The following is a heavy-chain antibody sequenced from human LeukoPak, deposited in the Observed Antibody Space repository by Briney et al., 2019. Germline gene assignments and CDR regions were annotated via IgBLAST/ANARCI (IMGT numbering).Heavy chain of an antibody. CDR3: ATGYYFGSGIYGYLDY. V-gene: IGHV3-53*01. CDR1: GFSVSSKY. J-gene: IGHJ4*02. Sequence: PGGSLRLSCAASGFSVSSKYMSWVRQTPGKGLQWVALIYSSGDTYTADSVKGRFTISRDNSENTLYLQMDSLRAEDTAVYYCATGYYFGSGIYGYLDYWGPGTLVTVSS. CDR2: IYSSGDT. D-gene: IGHD3-10*01.